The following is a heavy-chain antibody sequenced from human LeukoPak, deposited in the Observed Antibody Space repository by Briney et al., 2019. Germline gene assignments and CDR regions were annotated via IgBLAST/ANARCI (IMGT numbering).Heavy chain of an antibody. J-gene: IGHJ3*02. D-gene: IGHD3-22*01. CDR3: ARSSGYYHDAFDI. V-gene: IGHV3-48*03. CDR1: GFTFSSYE. CDR2: ISSSGSTI. Sequence: PGGSLRLSCAASGFTFSSYEMNWVRQAPGKGLEWVSYISSSGSTIYYADSVKGRFTISRDNAKNTLYLQMNSLRAEDTAVYYCARSSGYYHDAFDIWGQGTMVTVSS.